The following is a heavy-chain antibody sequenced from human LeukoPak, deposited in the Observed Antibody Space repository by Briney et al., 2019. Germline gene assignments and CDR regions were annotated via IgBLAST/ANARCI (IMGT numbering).Heavy chain of an antibody. D-gene: IGHD7-27*01. CDR1: GGSFSGYY. CDR2: INHSGST. J-gene: IGHJ4*02. V-gene: IGHV4-34*01. CDR3: ARSRRDWGYFDY. Sequence: SETLSLTCAVYGGSFSGYYWSWIRQPPGKGLEWIGEINHSGSTNYNPSLKGRVTISVDTSKNQFSLKLSSVTAADTAVYYCARSRRDWGYFDYWGQGTLVTVSS.